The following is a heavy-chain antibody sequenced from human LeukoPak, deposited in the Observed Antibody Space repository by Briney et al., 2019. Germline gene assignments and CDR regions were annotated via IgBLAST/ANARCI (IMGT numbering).Heavy chain of an antibody. Sequence: PSETLSLTCTVSGGSINSRSDYWGWIRQPPGKGLEWIGSIYYSGSTHYDPSLKSRVTMSIDTSKNQFSLKLSSVTAADTAVYYCARRPGEYGGNDFDYWGQGTLVTVSS. CDR2: IYYSGST. V-gene: IGHV4-39*01. J-gene: IGHJ4*02. CDR3: ARRPGEYGGNDFDY. CDR1: GGSINSRSDY. D-gene: IGHD4/OR15-4a*01.